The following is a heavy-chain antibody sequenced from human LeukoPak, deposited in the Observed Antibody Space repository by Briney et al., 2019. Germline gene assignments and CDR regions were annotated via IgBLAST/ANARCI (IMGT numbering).Heavy chain of an antibody. CDR2: IYSDGSR. CDR3: ARVWELSFDY. J-gene: IGHJ4*02. D-gene: IGHD1-26*01. Sequence: GGSLRLSCAASGFTVSSDHMSWVRQAPGKGLEWVAVIYSDGSRYHAESVKGRFTISRDNSKNTLYLQMNSLRAEDTAVYYCARVWELSFDYWGQGTLVTVSS. CDR1: GFTVSSDH. V-gene: IGHV3-53*01.